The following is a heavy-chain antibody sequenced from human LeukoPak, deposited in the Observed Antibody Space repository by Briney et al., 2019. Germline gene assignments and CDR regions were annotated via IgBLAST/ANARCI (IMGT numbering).Heavy chain of an antibody. CDR3: ARATDFWSGYYFDP. CDR1: GYTFTSYA. D-gene: IGHD3-3*01. Sequence: ASVKVSCKASGYTFTSYAMHWVRQAPGQRLEWMGWINAGNGNTKYSQKFLGRVTITRDTSASTAYMELSSLRSEDTAVYYCARATDFWSGYYFDPWGQGTLVTVSS. J-gene: IGHJ5*02. V-gene: IGHV1-3*01. CDR2: INAGNGNT.